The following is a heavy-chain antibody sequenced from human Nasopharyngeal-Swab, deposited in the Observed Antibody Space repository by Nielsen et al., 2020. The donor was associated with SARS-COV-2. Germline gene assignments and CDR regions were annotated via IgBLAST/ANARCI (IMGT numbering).Heavy chain of an antibody. Sequence: GKGLEWVSTFSGTGGKTYYVDSVKGRFTISRDNSKNTLFLQMNSLRAEDTAVYYCAKGYYDFWSGHYWGQGTLVTVSS. CDR2: FSGTGGKT. J-gene: IGHJ4*02. CDR3: AKGYYDFWSGHY. D-gene: IGHD3-3*01. V-gene: IGHV3-23*01.